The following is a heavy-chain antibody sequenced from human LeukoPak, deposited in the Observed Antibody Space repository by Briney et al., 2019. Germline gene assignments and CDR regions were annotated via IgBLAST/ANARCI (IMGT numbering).Heavy chain of an antibody. Sequence: PSETLSLTCAVYGGSFSGYYWSWIRQPPGKGLEWIGEINHSGSTNYNPSLKSRVTISVDTSKKQFSLKLSSVTAADTAVYYCARWRSGMRYQLLSRVDNWFDPWGQGTLVTVSS. V-gene: IGHV4-34*01. CDR1: GGSFSGYY. J-gene: IGHJ5*02. D-gene: IGHD2-2*01. CDR3: ARWRSGMRYQLLSRVDNWFDP. CDR2: INHSGST.